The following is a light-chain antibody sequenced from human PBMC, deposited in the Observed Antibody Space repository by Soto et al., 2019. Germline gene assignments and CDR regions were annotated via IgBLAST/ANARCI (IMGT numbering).Light chain of an antibody. CDR1: SSDVGFYNY. J-gene: IGLJ2*01. V-gene: IGLV2-14*03. CDR2: DVS. Sequence: QSVLTQPASVSGSPGQSITISCTGTSSDVGFYNYVSWYQQHPGKVPKLLIYDVSNRPSGVSSRFSGSKSANTASLTISGLQAEDEADYYCSSYTTISPVVFGGGTKVTVL. CDR3: SSYTTISPVV.